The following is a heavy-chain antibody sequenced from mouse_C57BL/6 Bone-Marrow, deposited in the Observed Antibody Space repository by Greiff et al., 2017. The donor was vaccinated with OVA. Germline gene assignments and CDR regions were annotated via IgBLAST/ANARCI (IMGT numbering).Heavy chain of an antibody. Sequence: VQLQQPGAELVRPGTSVKLSCKASGYTFTSYWMHWVKQRPGQGLEWIGVIDPSDSYTNYNQKLKGKATLTVDTSSSTAYMQLSSLTSEDSAVYYCARGGYGSSLDYWGQGTTLTVSS. V-gene: IGHV1-59*01. D-gene: IGHD1-1*01. CDR2: IDPSDSYT. CDR3: ARGGYGSSLDY. J-gene: IGHJ2*01. CDR1: GYTFTSYW.